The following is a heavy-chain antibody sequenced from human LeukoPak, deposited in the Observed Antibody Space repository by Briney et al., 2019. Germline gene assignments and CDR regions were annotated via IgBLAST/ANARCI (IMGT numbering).Heavy chain of an antibody. D-gene: IGHD3-10*01. CDR1: GFTFSSYE. CDR2: ISNSGSTM. CDR3: ARDWRHRDYGSGSLDY. J-gene: IGHJ4*02. V-gene: IGHV3-48*03. Sequence: GGSLRLSCVASGFTFSSYEMNWVREAPGKGLEWVSYISNSGSTMYYADSVKGRFTISRDNAKNSLYLQMNSLRAEDTAVYYCARDWRHRDYGSGSLDYWGQGALVTVSS.